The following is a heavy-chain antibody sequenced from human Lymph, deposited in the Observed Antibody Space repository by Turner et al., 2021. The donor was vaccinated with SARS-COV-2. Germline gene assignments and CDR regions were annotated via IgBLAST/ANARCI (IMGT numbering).Heavy chain of an antibody. V-gene: IGHV3-23*01. CDR3: ANGVAVGWLLPNCFDY. J-gene: IGHJ4*02. CDR1: GFTFSSYG. D-gene: IGHD1-26*01. CDR2: ISGSGGST. Sequence: EVQRLECGVGLVQPGGSLRLSCAAFGFTFSSYGLGWVRQAQGKGLEWVLAISGSGGSTDDADSVKGRFTIARDKSNNTLYLQMNSVGAEDMDVYYCANGVAVGWLLPNCFDYWGQGTLVTVSS.